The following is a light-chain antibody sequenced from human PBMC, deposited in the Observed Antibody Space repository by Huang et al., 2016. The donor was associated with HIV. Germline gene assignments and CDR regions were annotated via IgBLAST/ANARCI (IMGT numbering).Light chain of an antibody. CDR1: QAIDKY. Sequence: DIQMTQFPTSLSASVEDRVTITCRAGQAIDKYLNWYQQKSGRAPRPLSYGASKLQSGVPSRFSGRASGTHFSLTINSLQPDDSAIYYCQQSYRTPRTFGQGTNVEI. CDR2: GAS. V-gene: IGKV1-39*01. J-gene: IGKJ2*01. CDR3: QQSYRTPRT.